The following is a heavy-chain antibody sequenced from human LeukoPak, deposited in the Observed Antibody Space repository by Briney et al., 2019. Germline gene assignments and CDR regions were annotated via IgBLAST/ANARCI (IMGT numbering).Heavy chain of an antibody. CDR3: ARDRGDTVTHYYYYGMDV. CDR1: GFTVSSNY. CDR2: IYSGGST. J-gene: IGHJ6*02. Sequence: GGSLRLSCAASGFTVSSNYMSWVRQAPGKGLEWVSVIYSGGSTYCADSVKGRFTISRDNSKNTLYLQMNSLRAEDTAVYYCARDRGDTVTHYYYYGMDVWGQGTTVTVSS. V-gene: IGHV3-66*01. D-gene: IGHD4-17*01.